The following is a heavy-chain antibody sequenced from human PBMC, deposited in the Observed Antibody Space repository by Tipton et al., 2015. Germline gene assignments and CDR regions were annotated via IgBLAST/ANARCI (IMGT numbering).Heavy chain of an antibody. Sequence: LRLSCTVSGGSISSHYWSWIRQSPGKGLEWIGYISYSGTTNYNPSLRSRVAMSMDTSKNQFSLKLSSVTAADTAMYYCARARGRHGGLLDSWGQGTLVIVSS. V-gene: IGHV4-59*11. CDR1: GGSISSHY. CDR2: ISYSGTT. J-gene: IGHJ4*02. D-gene: IGHD4-23*01. CDR3: ARARGRHGGLLDS.